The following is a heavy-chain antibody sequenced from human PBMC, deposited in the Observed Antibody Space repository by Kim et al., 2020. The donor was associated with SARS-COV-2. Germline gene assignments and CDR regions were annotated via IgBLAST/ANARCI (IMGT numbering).Heavy chain of an antibody. V-gene: IGHV3-30*02. Sequence: ADPVKGRFTVSRDNVKNTLALQMNSQRGEDTAVYYCAKDRTHNSGWRYFDDWGQGALVAVS. D-gene: IGHD5-12*01. J-gene: IGHJ4*02. CDR3: AKDRTHNSGWRYFDD.